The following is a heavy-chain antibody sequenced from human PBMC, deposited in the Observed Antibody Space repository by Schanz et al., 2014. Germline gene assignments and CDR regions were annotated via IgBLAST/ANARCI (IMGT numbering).Heavy chain of an antibody. V-gene: IGHV1-3*01. CDR1: GYTFSFTSYN. CDR3: ARSGSSNWYFFDY. Sequence: QVQLVQSGAEVKKPGASVKVSCKASGYTFSFTSYNVHWVRQAPGQGLEWMGWINAGTGNTEYSQKFQGRVTITRDTLASTAYMEVSSLRSEDTAVYYCARSGSSNWYFFDYWGQGTLVTVSS. CDR2: INAGTGNT. D-gene: IGHD6-13*01. J-gene: IGHJ4*02.